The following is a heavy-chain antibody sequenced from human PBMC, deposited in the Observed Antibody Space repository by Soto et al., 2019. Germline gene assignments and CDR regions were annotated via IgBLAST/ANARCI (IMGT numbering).Heavy chain of an antibody. J-gene: IGHJ4*02. D-gene: IGHD5-12*01. CDR3: ARGALRGGFDY. V-gene: IGHV3-21*01. CDR2: ISSSSSYI. CDR1: GFTFSSYS. Sequence: LRLSCAASGFTFSSYSMNWVRQAPGKGLEWVSSISSSSSYIYYADSVKGRFTISRDNAKNSLYLQMNSLRAEDTAVYYCARGALRGGFDYWGQGTLVTVSS.